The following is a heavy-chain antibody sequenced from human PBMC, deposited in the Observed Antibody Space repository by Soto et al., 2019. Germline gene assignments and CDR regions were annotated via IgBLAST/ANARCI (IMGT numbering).Heavy chain of an antibody. Sequence: QVQLVESGGGVVQPGRSLRLSCAASGFTFSSYGMHWVRQAPGKGLEWVAGISYDGSNKYYADSVKGRFTISRDNSKNTMYLQMNSRRAEDTAVYYCAKAPGKYCSGGSCYPPGYNWFAPWGQGTLVTVST. D-gene: IGHD2-15*01. V-gene: IGHV3-30*18. CDR3: AKAPGKYCSGGSCYPPGYNWFAP. J-gene: IGHJ5*02. CDR2: ISYDGSNK. CDR1: GFTFSSYG.